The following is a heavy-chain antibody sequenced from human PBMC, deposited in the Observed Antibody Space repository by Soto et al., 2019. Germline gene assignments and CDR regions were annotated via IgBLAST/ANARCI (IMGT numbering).Heavy chain of an antibody. Sequence: GGSLRLSCAASGFTFDDYAMHWVRQAPGKGLEWVSGISWNSGSIGYADSVKGRFTISRDNAKNSLYLQMNSLRAEDTALYYCAKDLKTHYSSSWYWAGKFDYWGQGTLVTVSS. CDR1: GFTFDDYA. D-gene: IGHD6-13*01. CDR3: AKDLKTHYSSSWYWAGKFDY. V-gene: IGHV3-9*01. J-gene: IGHJ4*02. CDR2: ISWNSGSI.